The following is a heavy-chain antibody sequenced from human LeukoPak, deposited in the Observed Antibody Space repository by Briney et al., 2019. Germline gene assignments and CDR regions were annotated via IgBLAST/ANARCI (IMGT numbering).Heavy chain of an antibody. J-gene: IGHJ4*02. CDR1: GFTVSSNY. D-gene: IGHD5-18*01. CDR3: ASQYSYGTVYFDY. V-gene: IGHV3-53*01. Sequence: GGSLRLSCAASGFTVSSNYMSWVRQAPGKGLEWVSVIYSGGSTYYADSVKGRFTISRDNSKNTLYLQMNSLRAEDTAVYYCASQYSYGTVYFDYWGQGTLVTVSS. CDR2: IYSGGST.